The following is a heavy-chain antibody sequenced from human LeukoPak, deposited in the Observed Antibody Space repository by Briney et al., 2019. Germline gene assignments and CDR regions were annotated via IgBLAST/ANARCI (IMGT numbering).Heavy chain of an antibody. J-gene: IGHJ4*02. V-gene: IGHV3-74*01. Sequence: GALRLSCAASGFTFSSYWMHWVRQAPGKGLVWVSRINSDGSSTSYADSVKGRFTISRDNAKNSLYLQMNSLRAEDTAVYYCVRDQSSGSGSYYTPSFDYWGQGTLVTVSS. CDR1: GFTFSSYW. CDR2: INSDGSST. D-gene: IGHD3-10*01. CDR3: VRDQSSGSGSYYTPSFDY.